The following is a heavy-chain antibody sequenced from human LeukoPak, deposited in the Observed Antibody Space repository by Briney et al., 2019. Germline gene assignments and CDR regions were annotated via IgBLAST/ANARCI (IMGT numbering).Heavy chain of an antibody. J-gene: IGHJ4*02. CDR1: GGSISSYY. CDR2: IYYSGST. D-gene: IGHD3-22*01. Sequence: SETLSLTCTVSGGSISSYYWSWIRQPPGKGLEWIGYIYYSGSTNYNPSLKSRVTISVDTTKNQFSLKLSSVTAADTAVYYCARIDSSGYPPHFDYWGQGTLVTVSS. V-gene: IGHV4-59*01. CDR3: ARIDSSGYPPHFDY.